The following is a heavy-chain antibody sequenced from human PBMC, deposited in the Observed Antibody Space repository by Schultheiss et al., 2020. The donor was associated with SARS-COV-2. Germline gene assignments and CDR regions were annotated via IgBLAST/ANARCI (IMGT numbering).Heavy chain of an antibody. J-gene: IGHJ3*02. D-gene: IGHD3-10*01. CDR3: ARISISGGAFDI. CDR1: GGSISSGGYS. CDR2: IYWDDDK. V-gene: IGHV2-5*08. Sequence: TLSLTCAVSGGSISSGGYSWSWIRQPPGKALEWLALIYWDDDKRYSPSLKSRLTITKDTSKNQVVLTMTNMDPVDTATYYCARISISGGAFDIWGQGTMVTVSS.